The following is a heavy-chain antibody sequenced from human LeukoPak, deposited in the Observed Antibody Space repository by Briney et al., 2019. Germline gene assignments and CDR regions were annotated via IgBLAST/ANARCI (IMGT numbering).Heavy chain of an antibody. J-gene: IGHJ4*02. CDR3: AREPQGYYDSNGYYDY. V-gene: IGHV4-39*07. CDR2: IYYSGST. CDR1: GGSISSSSYY. D-gene: IGHD3-22*01. Sequence: PSETLSLTCTVSGGSISSSSYYWGWIRQPPGKGPEWIGRIYYSGSTYYNPSLKSRVTISVDTSKKHFSLKMSSVTAADTAVYYCAREPQGYYDSNGYYDYWGQGILVTVSS.